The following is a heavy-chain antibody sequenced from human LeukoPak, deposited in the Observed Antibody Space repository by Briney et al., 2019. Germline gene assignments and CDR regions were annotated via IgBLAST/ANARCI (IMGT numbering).Heavy chain of an antibody. V-gene: IGHV4-34*01. D-gene: IGHD1-1*01. J-gene: IGHJ4*02. Sequence: PSETLSLTCAVYGGPFSGYYWSWIRQPPGKGLEWIGEINHSGSTNYNPSLKSRVTISVDTSKNQFSLKLSSVTAADTAVYYCARGLRGVELERLSHFDYWGQGTLVTVSS. CDR2: INHSGST. CDR1: GGPFSGYY. CDR3: ARGLRGVELERLSHFDY.